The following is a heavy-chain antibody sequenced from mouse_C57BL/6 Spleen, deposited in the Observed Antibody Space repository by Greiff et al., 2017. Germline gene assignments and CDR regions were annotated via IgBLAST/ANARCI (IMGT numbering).Heavy chain of an antibody. V-gene: IGHV1-74*01. Sequence: VQLQQPGAELVKPGASVKVSCKASGYTFTSYWMHWVKQRPGQGLEWIGRIHPSDSDTNYNQKIKGKATLTVDKSSSTAYMQLSSLTSEDSAVYYCYYYGSSNYAMDYWGQGTSVTVSS. CDR1: GYTFTSYW. CDR3: YYYGSSNYAMDY. J-gene: IGHJ4*01. D-gene: IGHD1-1*01. CDR2: IHPSDSDT.